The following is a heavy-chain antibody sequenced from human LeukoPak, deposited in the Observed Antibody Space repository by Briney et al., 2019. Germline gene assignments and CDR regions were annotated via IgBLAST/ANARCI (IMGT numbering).Heavy chain of an antibody. Sequence: ASVKVSCKASGYTFTGYYMHWVRQAPGQGLEWMGRINPNSGGTNYAQKFQGRVTMTRDTSISTAYMELSRLRSDDTAVDYCARDGDPGIVVVTATVDYWGQGTLVTVSS. CDR1: GYTFTGYY. D-gene: IGHD2-21*02. J-gene: IGHJ4*02. CDR3: ARDGDPGIVVVTATVDY. CDR2: INPNSGGT. V-gene: IGHV1-2*06.